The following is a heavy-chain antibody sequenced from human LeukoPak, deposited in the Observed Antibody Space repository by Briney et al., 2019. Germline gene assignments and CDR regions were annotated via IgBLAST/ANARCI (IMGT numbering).Heavy chain of an antibody. V-gene: IGHV4-30-4*01. CDR1: GGSISSGDYY. CDR2: IYYSGST. Sequence: PSQTLSLTCTVSGGSISSGDYYWSWIRQPPGKGLEGIGYIYYSGSTYYNPSLKSRVTISVDTSKNQFSLKLSSVTAADTAVYYCARYGYSSGWSDDYWGQGTLVTVSS. CDR3: ARYGYSSGWSDDY. J-gene: IGHJ4*02. D-gene: IGHD6-19*01.